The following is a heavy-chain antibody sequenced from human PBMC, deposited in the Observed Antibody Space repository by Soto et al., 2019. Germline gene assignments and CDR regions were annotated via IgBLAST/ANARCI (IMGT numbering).Heavy chain of an antibody. J-gene: IGHJ4*02. CDR3: ARGILVGATLDY. D-gene: IGHD1-26*01. Sequence: PSEALSLTCAGSGGSISRGGFSWSWFRQPPEKGLEWIGYIYHSGGTYYNPSLKSRVTISVDTSKNQFSLKLSSVTAADTAVYYCARGILVGATLDYWGQGTPVTVSS. CDR2: IYHSGGT. CDR1: GGSISRGGFS. V-gene: IGHV4-30-2*01.